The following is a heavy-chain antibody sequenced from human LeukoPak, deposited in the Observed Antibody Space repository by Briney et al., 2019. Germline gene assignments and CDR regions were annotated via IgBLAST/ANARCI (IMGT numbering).Heavy chain of an antibody. D-gene: IGHD2-2*02. V-gene: IGHV1-69*13. CDR2: IIPIFGTA. J-gene: IGHJ5*02. Sequence: ASVNVSCKASGGTFSSYAISWVRQAPGQGLEWMGGIIPIFGTANYAQKFQGRVTITADESTSTAYMELSSLRSEDTAVYYCARDPGYCSSTSCYTFDPWGQGTLVTVSS. CDR1: GGTFSSYA. CDR3: ARDPGYCSSTSCYTFDP.